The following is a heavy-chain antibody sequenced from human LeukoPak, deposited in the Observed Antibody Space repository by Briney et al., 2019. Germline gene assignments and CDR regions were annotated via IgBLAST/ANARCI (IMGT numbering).Heavy chain of an antibody. CDR2: IWYDGSNK. CDR3: AKDFDPTQMATIIFDY. Sequence: PGGSLRLSCAASGFTFSSYGMHWVRQAPGKGLEWVAVIWYDGSNKYYADSVKGRFTISRDNSKNTLYLQMNSLRAEDTAVYYCAKDFDPTQMATIIFDYWGQGTLVTVSS. D-gene: IGHD5-24*01. J-gene: IGHJ4*02. CDR1: GFTFSSYG. V-gene: IGHV3-33*06.